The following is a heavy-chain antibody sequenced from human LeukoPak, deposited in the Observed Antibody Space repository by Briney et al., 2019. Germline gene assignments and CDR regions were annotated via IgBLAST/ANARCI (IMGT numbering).Heavy chain of an antibody. CDR1: GFTFTDFY. J-gene: IGHJ3*02. CDR3: ATAGQWLVLGVFDI. D-gene: IGHD6-19*01. Sequence: GVSLRLSCAASGFTFTDFYMSWIRQAPGKGLEWVSYISITGTTIYYADSVKGRFTFSRDNAKNSLYLQMNSLRAEDTAVYYCATAGQWLVLGVFDIWGQGTMVTVSS. CDR2: ISITGTTI. V-gene: IGHV3-11*04.